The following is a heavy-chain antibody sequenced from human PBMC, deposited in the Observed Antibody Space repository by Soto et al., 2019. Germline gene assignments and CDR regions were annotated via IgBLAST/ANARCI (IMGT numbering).Heavy chain of an antibody. CDR2: IYWDNDK. J-gene: IGHJ4*02. V-gene: IGHV2-5*02. CDR3: ARSLWFGELH. D-gene: IGHD3-10*01. Sequence: QITLKESGPTLVKPTQTLTLTCSFSGFSLSTTGVGVGWIRQSPGKALEWLAIIYWDNDKRYSPSLKSRVTLTKYTSKSQVVLTVTNMDPVDTGTYYCARSLWFGELHWGQGALVTVSS. CDR1: GFSLSTTGVG.